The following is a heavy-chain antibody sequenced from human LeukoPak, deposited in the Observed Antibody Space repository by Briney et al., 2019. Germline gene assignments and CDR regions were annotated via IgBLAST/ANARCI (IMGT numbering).Heavy chain of an antibody. J-gene: IGHJ4*02. CDR2: IYYSGST. D-gene: IGHD1-26*01. CDR1: GGAISSYY. V-gene: IGHV4-59*01. CDR3: ARGRLARDYFDY. Sequence: PSETLSLTCTGSGGAISSYYWSWILQPPGKALEWIGYIYYSGSTNYNPSLKSRVTISVDTSKNQFSLKLSSVTAADTAVYYCARGRLARDYFDYWGQGTLVTVSS.